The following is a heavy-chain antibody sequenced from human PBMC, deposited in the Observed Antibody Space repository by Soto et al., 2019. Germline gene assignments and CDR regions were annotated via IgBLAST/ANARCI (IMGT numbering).Heavy chain of an antibody. V-gene: IGHV4-30-4*08. Sequence: TSETLSLTCTVSGGSISYEYYHWTWIRQSPGKGLEWIGYIHYSGSILYNPSFKSRVTISVDTSKDQFSLQLSSVTAADTAVYFCAREDDGGDRDYYGLDVWGQGTTVT. CDR2: IHYSGSI. CDR1: GGSISYEYYH. D-gene: IGHD2-21*02. CDR3: AREDDGGDRDYYGLDV. J-gene: IGHJ6*02.